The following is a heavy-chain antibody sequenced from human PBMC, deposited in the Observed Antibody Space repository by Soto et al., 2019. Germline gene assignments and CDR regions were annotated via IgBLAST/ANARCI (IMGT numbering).Heavy chain of an antibody. CDR2: IYYSGRT. CDR1: GGSISSGGYY. V-gene: IGHV4-31*03. D-gene: IGHD1-1*01. J-gene: IGHJ4*02. CDR3: ARWPQLEPRFDY. Sequence: QVQLQESGPGLVKPSQTLSLTCTVSGGSISSGGYYWSWIRQHPGKGLEWIGYIYYSGRTYYNPSLRGRVTISVDTSKNQFSLELSSVTAADTAVYYCARWPQLEPRFDYWGQGTLVTVSS.